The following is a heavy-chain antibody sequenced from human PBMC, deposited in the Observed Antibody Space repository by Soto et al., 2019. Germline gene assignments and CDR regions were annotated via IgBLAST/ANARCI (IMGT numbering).Heavy chain of an antibody. CDR1: GYTFTSYA. CDR3: ARDRMVGTRYNLFDP. Sequence: ASVKVSCKASGYTFTSYAMQWVRQAPGQRLEWVGWINAGNGNTKYSQKFQGRVTITRDTSASTAYMELSSLRSEDTAVYYCARDRMVGTRYNLFDPWGQGNLVTVT. D-gene: IGHD1-7*01. V-gene: IGHV1-3*01. J-gene: IGHJ5*02. CDR2: INAGNGNT.